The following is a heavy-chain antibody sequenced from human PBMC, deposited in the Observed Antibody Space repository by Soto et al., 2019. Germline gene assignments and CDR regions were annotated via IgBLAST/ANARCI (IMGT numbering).Heavy chain of an antibody. J-gene: IGHJ6*02. CDR3: ALWFGVIYYYGMDV. Sequence: ASVKVSCKASGYTFTVYYMHWVEQSPGQGLEWMGWINPNSGGTDYAQKFQGRVTMTRDTSISTAYMVLSRLRSDDTAVYYCALWFGVIYYYGMDVWGQGTTVTVSS. D-gene: IGHD3-10*01. V-gene: IGHV1-2*02. CDR2: INPNSGGT. CDR1: GYTFTVYY.